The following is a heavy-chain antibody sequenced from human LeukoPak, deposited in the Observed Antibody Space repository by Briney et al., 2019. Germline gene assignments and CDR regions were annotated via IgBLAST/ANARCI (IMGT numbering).Heavy chain of an antibody. CDR1: GFTFSSYG. J-gene: IGHJ4*02. CDR3: ARGAHYYYDSSGYSYGDDY. CDR2: ISSSSSYI. Sequence: GGSLRLSCAASGFTFSSYGMHWVRQAPGKGLEWVSSISSSSSYIYYADSVKGRFTISRDNAKNSLYLQMNSLRAEDTAVYYCARGAHYYYDSSGYSYGDDYWGQGTLVTVSS. D-gene: IGHD3-22*01. V-gene: IGHV3-21*01.